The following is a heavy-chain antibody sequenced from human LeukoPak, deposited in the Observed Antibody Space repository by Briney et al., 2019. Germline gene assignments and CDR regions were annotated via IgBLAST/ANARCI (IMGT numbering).Heavy chain of an antibody. CDR2: ISSSSSYI. CDR3: ARAIVGATRAFDI. CDR1: GFTFSSYS. Sequence: PGGSLRLSCAASGFTFSSYSMNWVRQAPGKGPEWVSSISSSSSYIYYADSVKGRFTISRDNAKNSLYLQMNSLRAEDTAVYYCARAIVGATRAFDIWGQGTMVTVSS. J-gene: IGHJ3*02. D-gene: IGHD1-26*01. V-gene: IGHV3-21*01.